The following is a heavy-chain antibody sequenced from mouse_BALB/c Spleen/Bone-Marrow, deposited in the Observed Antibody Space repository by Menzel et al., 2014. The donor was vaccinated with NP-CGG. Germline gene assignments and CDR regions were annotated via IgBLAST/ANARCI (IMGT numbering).Heavy chain of an antibody. CDR2: ISGYYGDA. CDR3: ARSGKVRNAMDY. CDR1: GYTFTDHA. J-gene: IGHJ4*01. D-gene: IGHD2-14*01. Sequence: VQLQQSGAKLVRPGVSVEISCKGSGYTFTDHAIHWVKRSHAKSLEWIGVISGYYGDAIYNQKFKGKATMTVDKSSSTAYMELARLTSEDSAIYYCARSGKVRNAMDYWGQGTSVTVSS. V-gene: IGHV1S137*01.